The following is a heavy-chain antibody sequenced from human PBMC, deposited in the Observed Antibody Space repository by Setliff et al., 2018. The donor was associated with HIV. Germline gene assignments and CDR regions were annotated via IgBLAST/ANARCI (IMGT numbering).Heavy chain of an antibody. CDR2: ISWNSGSI. D-gene: IGHD1-26*01. CDR3: VGDRELYR. Sequence: SLRLSCAASGFTFDDYAMHWVRQAPGKGLEWVSGISWNSGSIGYADSVKGRFTISRDNAKNTLSLQMNGLRAEDTAVYYCVGDRELYRRGQGTLVTVSS. V-gene: IGHV3-9*01. J-gene: IGHJ4*02. CDR1: GFTFDDYA.